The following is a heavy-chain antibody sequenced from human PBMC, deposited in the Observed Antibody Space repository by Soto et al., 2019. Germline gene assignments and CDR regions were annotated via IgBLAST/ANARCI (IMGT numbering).Heavy chain of an antibody. Sequence: EVQLLESGGGLVQPGGSLRLSCAASGFSFNSYSMSWDRQAPGKGLEWVAGIIGSGDSAYYADSVKGRFTISRDNSKNTLSLQMNSLRAGDTAIYYCARDRGTTTVTFDAFQHWGQGTLVAVSS. CDR3: ARDRGTTTVTFDAFQH. CDR1: GFSFNSYS. V-gene: IGHV3-23*01. CDR2: IIGSGDSA. D-gene: IGHD4-17*01. J-gene: IGHJ1*01.